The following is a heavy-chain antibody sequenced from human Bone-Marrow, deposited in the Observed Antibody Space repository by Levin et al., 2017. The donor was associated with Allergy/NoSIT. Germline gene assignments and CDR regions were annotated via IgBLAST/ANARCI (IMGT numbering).Heavy chain of an antibody. CDR1: GVTVFNNY. J-gene: IGHJ4*02. CDR2: IYSGGGT. V-gene: IGHV3-66*01. Sequence: ASVKVSCTASGVTVFNNYFMWVRQAPGKGLEWVSHIYSGGGTNYADSVKGRFSVSRDNSKNTVYLQMNSLRADDTAVYYCGRDGPGGGHWGPGTQVTVSS. CDR3: GRDGPGGGH. D-gene: IGHD3-10*01.